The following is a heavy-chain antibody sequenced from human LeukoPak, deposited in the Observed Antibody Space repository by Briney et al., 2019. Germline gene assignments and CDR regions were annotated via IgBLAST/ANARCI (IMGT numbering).Heavy chain of an antibody. CDR1: GGSISSYY. Sequence: PSETLSLTCTVSGGSISSYYWSRIRQPPGKGLEWIGYIYYSGSTNYNPSLKSRVTISIDTSKNQFSLKLSSVAAADTAVYYCARDLGATGYSSGYGGFDYWGQGSLVTVSS. CDR2: IYYSGST. CDR3: ARDLGATGYSSGYGGFDY. D-gene: IGHD5-18*01. V-gene: IGHV4-59*01. J-gene: IGHJ4*02.